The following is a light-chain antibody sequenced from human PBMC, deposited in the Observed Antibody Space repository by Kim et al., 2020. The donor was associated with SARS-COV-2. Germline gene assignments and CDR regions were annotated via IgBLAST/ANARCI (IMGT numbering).Light chain of an antibody. CDR1: NIGNKN. J-gene: IGLJ3*02. Sequence: AAGTTASITCGGKNIGNKNVHWYQQKPGQAPVMVIYNDSDRPSGIPERFSGSNSGNTATLTINRGEAGDEADYYCQVWDSSSDHWVFGGGTQLTVL. CDR3: QVWDSSSDHWV. CDR2: NDS. V-gene: IGLV3-21*04.